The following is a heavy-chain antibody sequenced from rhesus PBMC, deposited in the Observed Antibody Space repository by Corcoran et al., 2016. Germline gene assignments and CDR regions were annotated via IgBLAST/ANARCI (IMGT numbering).Heavy chain of an antibody. CDR2: IGGSSGST. CDR3: ARVSGIAAAGHHFDY. V-gene: IGHV4-127*01. CDR1: GYSISSGYG. J-gene: IGHJ4*01. Sequence: QVQLQESGPGLVKPSETLSLTCAVSGYSISSGYGWSWIRQPPGKGLEWIGYIGGSSGSTNYNPSLKSRVTISKGTTENQYSLKLRSLATADTAVYYCARVSGIAAAGHHFDYWGQGVLVTVSS. D-gene: IGHD6S26*01.